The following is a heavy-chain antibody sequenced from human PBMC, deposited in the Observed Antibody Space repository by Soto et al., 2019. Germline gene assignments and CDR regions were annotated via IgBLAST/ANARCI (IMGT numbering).Heavy chain of an antibody. V-gene: IGHV1-2*04. D-gene: IGHD6-19*01. J-gene: IGHJ4*02. CDR3: AKGGDSSGWEFDY. CDR1: GYTFTGNY. CDR2: INPNTGGT. Sequence: SVKVSCKASGYTFTGNYMHWVRQAPGQGLEWMGWINPNTGGTNFAQKFQGWITMTRDTSLSTAYMELSRLTSGDTAVYYCAKGGDSSGWEFDYWGQGTLVTVSS.